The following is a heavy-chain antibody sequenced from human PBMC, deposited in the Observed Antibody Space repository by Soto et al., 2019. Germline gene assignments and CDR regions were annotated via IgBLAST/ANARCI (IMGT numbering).Heavy chain of an antibody. CDR2: IIPIFGTA. CDR3: ARDWVSEGGKDWFAP. Sequence: QVQLVQSGAEVKKPGSSVKVSCKASGGTFSSYAISWVRQAPGQGLEWMGGIIPIFGTANYAQTFQGRVTITADESTGTADMELGSQRSEATAVYYCARDWVSEGGKDWFAPWGQGTLVIVSS. CDR1: GGTFSSYA. D-gene: IGHD3-16*01. V-gene: IGHV1-69*01. J-gene: IGHJ5*02.